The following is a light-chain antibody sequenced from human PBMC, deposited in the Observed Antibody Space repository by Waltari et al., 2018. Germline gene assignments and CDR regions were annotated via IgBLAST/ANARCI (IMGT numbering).Light chain of an antibody. CDR2: VNSDGSH. CDR3: QTGGHGTWV. V-gene: IGLV4-69*01. J-gene: IGLJ3*02. CDR1: SGHSTNV. Sequence: QLVLTQSPSASASLGASVKLTCTLSSGHSTNVIAWLHKQPEKGPRYLMKVNSDGSHNRGDEIPDRFSGSSSGAERYLTISSLQAEDEADYYCQTGGHGTWVFGGGTKLTVL.